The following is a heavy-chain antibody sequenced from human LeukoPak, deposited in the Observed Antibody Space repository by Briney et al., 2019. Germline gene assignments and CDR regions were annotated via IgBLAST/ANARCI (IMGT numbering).Heavy chain of an antibody. CDR3: ARGRNGYGSSWYFGGAALVY. J-gene: IGHJ4*02. Sequence: SETLSLTCAVYGGSFSGYYWSWIRQPPGKGLEWIGEINHSGSTNYNPSLKSRVTISVDTSKNQFSLKLSSVTAADTAVYYCARGRNGYGSSWYFGGAALVYWGQGTLVTVSS. CDR1: GGSFSGYY. D-gene: IGHD6-13*01. V-gene: IGHV4-34*01. CDR2: INHSGST.